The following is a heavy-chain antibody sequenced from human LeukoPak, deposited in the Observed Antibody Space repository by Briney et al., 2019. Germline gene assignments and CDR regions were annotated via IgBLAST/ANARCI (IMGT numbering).Heavy chain of an antibody. Sequence: GSLRLSCAASGFTFSSYAMNWVRQAPGKGLEWVSAINGSGGSTYYADSVKGRFTISRDNSKNTLYLQMKSLRADDTAVYYCAKDDGSGTTDYWGQGTLVTVSS. D-gene: IGHD3-10*01. J-gene: IGHJ4*02. CDR3: AKDDGSGTTDY. V-gene: IGHV3-23*01. CDR2: INGSGGST. CDR1: GFTFSSYA.